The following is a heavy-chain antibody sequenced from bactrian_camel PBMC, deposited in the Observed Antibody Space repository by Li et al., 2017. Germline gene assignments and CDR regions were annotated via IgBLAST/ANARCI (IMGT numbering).Heavy chain of an antibody. D-gene: IGHD7*01. Sequence: HVQLVESGGGSVQAGGSLRHSCAVSGYTDRRYCMGWFRQGPGKLDLEREGVAAIWTGDGRTFYGDSVKGRFTIARDNVKNVLFLQMNDLKPEDTAKYYCVAGRWALVSGTLTECAPNYWGQGTQVTVS. J-gene: IGHJ4*01. CDR1: GYTDRRYC. CDR2: IWTGDGRT. CDR3: VAGRWALVSGTLTECAPNY. V-gene: IGHV3S1*01.